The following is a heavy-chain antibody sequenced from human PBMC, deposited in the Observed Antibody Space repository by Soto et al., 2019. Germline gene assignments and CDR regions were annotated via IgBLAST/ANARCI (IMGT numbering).Heavy chain of an antibody. CDR3: AKDVVYNHDTPQYYYCGMDV. CDR2: ISGSGGST. J-gene: IGHJ6*02. D-gene: IGHD1-1*01. Sequence: GGSLRLSCAASGFTFSSYAMSWVRQAPGKGLEWVSAISGSGGSTYYADSVKGRFTISRDNSKKTLYLQMNSLRAEDTAVYYCAKDVVYNHDTPQYYYCGMDVWGQGTTLTVSS. V-gene: IGHV3-23*01. CDR1: GFTFSSYA.